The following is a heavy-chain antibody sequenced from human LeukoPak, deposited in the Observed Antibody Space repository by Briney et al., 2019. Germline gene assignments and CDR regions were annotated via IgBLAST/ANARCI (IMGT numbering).Heavy chain of an antibody. CDR3: AKDPYVDTAMVSPFDY. J-gene: IGHJ4*02. V-gene: IGHV3-23*01. Sequence: PGGSLRLSCPASGFTFSSYAMSWVRQAPGKGLEWVSAISGSGGSTYYADSVKGRFTISRDNSKNTLYLQMNSLRAEDTAVYYCAKDPYVDTAMVSPFDYWGQGTLVTVSS. CDR2: ISGSGGST. D-gene: IGHD5-18*01. CDR1: GFTFSSYA.